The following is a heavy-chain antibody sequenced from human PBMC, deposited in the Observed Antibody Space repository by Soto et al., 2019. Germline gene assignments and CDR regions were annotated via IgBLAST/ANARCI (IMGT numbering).Heavy chain of an antibody. V-gene: IGHV3-30-3*01. CDR1: GFTFSSYA. J-gene: IGHJ4*02. D-gene: IGHD6-6*01. Sequence: GGSLRLSCAASGFTFSSYAMHWVRQAPGKGLEWVAVISYDGSNKYYADSVKGRFTISRDNSKNTLYLQMNSLRAEDTAVYYCARDLLEYSIPDYYFDYWGQGTLVTV. CDR2: ISYDGSNK. CDR3: ARDLLEYSIPDYYFDY.